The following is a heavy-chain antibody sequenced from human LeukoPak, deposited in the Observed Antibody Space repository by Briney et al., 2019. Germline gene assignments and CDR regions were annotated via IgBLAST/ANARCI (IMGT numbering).Heavy chain of an antibody. CDR3: ARDSRNEDGYNFDY. CDR1: GYTFTRYY. CDR2: INSSGGST. D-gene: IGHD5-24*01. Sequence: ASVKVSCKASGYTFTRYYMHWMRQAPGQGLEWMGIINSSGGSTSYAQKFQGRVTMTRDTSRSTVYMELSSLRSEDTAVYNCARDSRNEDGYNFDYWGQGTLVTVSS. J-gene: IGHJ4*02. V-gene: IGHV1-46*01.